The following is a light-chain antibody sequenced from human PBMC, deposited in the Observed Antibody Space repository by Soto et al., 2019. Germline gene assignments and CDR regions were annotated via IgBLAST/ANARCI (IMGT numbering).Light chain of an antibody. CDR2: EVN. J-gene: IGLJ1*01. CDR1: SSDVGYYNY. CDR3: LSKTTTMTYV. V-gene: IGLV2-14*01. Sequence: QSALTQPASVSGSPGQSITISCTGTSSDVGYYNYVSWYQQHPGKDPKLMIYEVNNRPLGISHRFSGSKSGNTASLTISGLQPEDEADYYCLSKTTTMTYVFGTGTKLTVL.